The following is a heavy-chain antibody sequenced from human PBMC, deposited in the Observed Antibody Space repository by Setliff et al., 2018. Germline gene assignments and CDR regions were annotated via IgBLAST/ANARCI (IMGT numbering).Heavy chain of an antibody. V-gene: IGHV1-46*01. Sequence: GASVKVSCKASGYTFTSHYMHWVRQAPGLGLEWMGTINPSSGRTSYAQKFQGRVTMTRDTSTSTVYMDMSSLRSEDTAVYYCARDVFPYLYEGAFDIWAKGQWSPSPQ. D-gene: IGHD3-22*01. J-gene: IGHJ3*02. CDR1: GYTFTSHY. CDR2: INPSSGRT. CDR3: ARDVFPYLYEGAFDI.